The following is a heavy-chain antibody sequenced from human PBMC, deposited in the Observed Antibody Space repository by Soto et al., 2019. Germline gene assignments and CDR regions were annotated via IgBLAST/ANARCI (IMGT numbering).Heavy chain of an antibody. V-gene: IGHV3-21*01. CDR1: GFTFSSYS. D-gene: IGHD3-10*01. CDR3: ARDTSYYGSGSYYYFNY. CDR2: ISSTSDYI. Sequence: PGGSLRLSXATSGFTFSSYSMNWVRQAPGKGLEWLSSISSTSDYISYADSVKGRFTISRDNAKNSLYLQMSGLRAEDTAVYYCARDTSYYGSGSYYYFNYWGQGALVTVSS. J-gene: IGHJ4*02.